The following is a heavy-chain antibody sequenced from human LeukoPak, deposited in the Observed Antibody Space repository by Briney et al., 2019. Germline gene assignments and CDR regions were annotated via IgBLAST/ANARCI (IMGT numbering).Heavy chain of an antibody. CDR2: ISSSSSYT. J-gene: IGHJ4*02. V-gene: IGHV3-11*06. CDR1: GFTFSDYY. CDR3: ACAYDSSSYFDY. D-gene: IGHD3-22*01. Sequence: GGSLRLSCAASGFTFSDYYMSWIRQAPGKGLEWVSYISSSSSYTNYADSVKGRFTISRDNAKNSLYLQMNSLRAEDTAVYYCACAYDSSSYFDYWGQGTLVTVSS.